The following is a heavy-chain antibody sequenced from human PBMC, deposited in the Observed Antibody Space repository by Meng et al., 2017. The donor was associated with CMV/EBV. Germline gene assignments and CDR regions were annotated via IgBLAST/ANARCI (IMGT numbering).Heavy chain of an antibody. D-gene: IGHD6-19*01. CDR2: ISSSGSTI. Sequence: GESLKISCAASGFTFSSYEMNLVRQAPGKGLEWVSYISSSGSTIYYADSVKGRFTISRDNAKNSLYLQMNSLRAEETAVYYCARDGAVAGTLGYYYHYGMDVWGQGTTVTVSS. CDR1: GFTFSSYE. CDR3: ARDGAVAGTLGYYYHYGMDV. V-gene: IGHV3-48*03. J-gene: IGHJ6*02.